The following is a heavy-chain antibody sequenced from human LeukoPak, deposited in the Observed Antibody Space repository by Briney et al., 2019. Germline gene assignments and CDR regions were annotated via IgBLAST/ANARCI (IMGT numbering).Heavy chain of an antibody. CDR2: TYYRSRWYN. J-gene: IGHJ4*02. Sequence: SQTLSLTCAISGDSVSSNGAAWNWIRQSPSRGLEWLGRTYYRSRWYNDYAVSLKSRISINPDTSKNQFSLQLNSVTAEDTAVYYCARGVGAIKVNFDYWGQGTLVTVSS. CDR3: ARGVGAIKVNFDY. D-gene: IGHD1-26*01. V-gene: IGHV6-1*01. CDR1: GDSVSSNGAA.